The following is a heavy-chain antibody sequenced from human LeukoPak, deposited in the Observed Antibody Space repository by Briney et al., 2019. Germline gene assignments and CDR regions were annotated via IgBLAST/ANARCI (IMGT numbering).Heavy chain of an antibody. CDR2: IRYDGSNK. V-gene: IGHV3-30*02. CDR3: AKGGGSSYYMDG. Sequence: PGGSLRLSCAASGFTFSSYCMHWVRQAPGKGLEWVAFIRYDGSNKYYADSVKGRFTISRDNSNNTLYLQMNSLRAEDTAVYYCAKGGGSSYYMDGWGKGTTVTISS. D-gene: IGHD4-23*01. J-gene: IGHJ6*03. CDR1: GFTFSSYC.